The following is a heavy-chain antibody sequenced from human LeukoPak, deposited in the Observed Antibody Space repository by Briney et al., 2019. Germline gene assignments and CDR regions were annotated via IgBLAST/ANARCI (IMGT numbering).Heavy chain of an antibody. J-gene: IGHJ4*02. Sequence: GRSLRLSCAASGFTFSSYGMHWVRQAPGKGLEWVAVIWYDGSNKYYADSVKGRFTISRDNSKNTLYLQMNSLRAEDTAVYYCARIPLPYCGGDCYCDSWGQGTLVTVSS. CDR3: ARIPLPYCGGDCYCDS. D-gene: IGHD2-21*02. CDR2: IWYDGSNK. V-gene: IGHV3-33*08. CDR1: GFTFSSYG.